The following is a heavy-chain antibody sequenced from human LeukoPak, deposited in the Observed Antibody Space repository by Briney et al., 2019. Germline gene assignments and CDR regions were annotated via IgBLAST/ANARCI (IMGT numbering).Heavy chain of an antibody. Sequence: GGSLRLSCAASGFTFDDYGMSWVRQAPGKGLEWVSGINWNGGSTGYADSVKGRFTISRDNAKNSLYLQMNSLRAEDTALYYCAREAGGYCSGGSCSRRGAFDIWGQGTMVTVSS. CDR3: AREAGGYCSGGSCSRRGAFDI. CDR1: GFTFDDYG. D-gene: IGHD2-15*01. J-gene: IGHJ3*02. V-gene: IGHV3-20*04. CDR2: INWNGGST.